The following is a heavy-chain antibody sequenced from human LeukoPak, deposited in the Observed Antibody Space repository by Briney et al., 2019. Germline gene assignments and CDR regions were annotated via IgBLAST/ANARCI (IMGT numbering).Heavy chain of an antibody. V-gene: IGHV4-39*01. CDR1: GGSISSSSYY. CDR3: IRHGNAYCGGDCSDY. J-gene: IGHJ4*02. CDR2: IYYSGNT. Sequence: SETLSLTCTVSGGSISSSSYYWGWIRQPPGKGLEGIGSIYYSGNTYNNPSLKTRVTTSVTPSKKQFSPKLSAVTAADTAMYYCIRHGNAYCGGDCSDYWGQGTPVTVSS. D-gene: IGHD2-21*01.